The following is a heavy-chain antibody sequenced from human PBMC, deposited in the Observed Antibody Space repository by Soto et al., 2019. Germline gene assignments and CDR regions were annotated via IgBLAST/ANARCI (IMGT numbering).Heavy chain of an antibody. CDR1: GGSISSSSYY. V-gene: IGHV4-39*01. CDR2: IYYSGST. D-gene: IGHD3-22*01. J-gene: IGHJ4*02. Sequence: SETLSLTCTVSGGSISSSSYYWGWIRQPPGKGLEWIGSIYYSGSTYYNPSLKSRVTISVDTSKNQFSLKLSSVTAADTAVYYCARHTSLDSRVYFDYWGQGTLVTVSS. CDR3: ARHTSLDSRVYFDY.